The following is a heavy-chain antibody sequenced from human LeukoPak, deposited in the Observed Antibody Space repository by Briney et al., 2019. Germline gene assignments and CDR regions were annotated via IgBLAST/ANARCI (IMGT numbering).Heavy chain of an antibody. D-gene: IGHD3-10*01. CDR3: ARHYGSGSYYDNWFDP. CDR2: IYYSGST. J-gene: IGHJ5*02. Sequence: SETLSPTCTVSGGSISSFYWSWIRQPPGKGLEWIGYIYYSGSTDYNPSLRSRVTISIDTSKNQFSLKLSSVTAADTAVYYCARHYGSGSYYDNWFDPWGQGTLVTVSS. CDR1: GGSISSFY. V-gene: IGHV4-59*01.